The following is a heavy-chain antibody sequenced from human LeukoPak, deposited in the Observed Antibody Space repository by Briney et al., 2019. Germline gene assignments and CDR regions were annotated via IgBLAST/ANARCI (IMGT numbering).Heavy chain of an antibody. Sequence: GGSLRLSCAASGFTFSSYWMSWVRQAPGKGLEWVSNIKQDGSEKYYVDSVKGRFTISRDNAKNSLYLQMNSLRAEDTAVYYCASNSGYDSFGFDYWGQGTLVTVSS. CDR2: IKQDGSEK. V-gene: IGHV3-7*01. J-gene: IGHJ4*02. CDR3: ASNSGYDSFGFDY. D-gene: IGHD5-12*01. CDR1: GFTFSSYW.